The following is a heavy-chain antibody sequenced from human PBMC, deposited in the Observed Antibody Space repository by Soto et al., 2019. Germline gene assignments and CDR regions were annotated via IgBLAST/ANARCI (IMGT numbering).Heavy chain of an antibody. CDR2: TNAGNGNK. J-gene: IGHJ4*02. Sequence: QVQLVQSGAEVKKPGASVKVSCQASGYTFTSYTLHWVRQAPGQGPEWMGWTNAGNGNKKYSQRFQGRLTITSDRSARTADMELSSLNFEDTAVYSCAGGGGWVGDPSFDSWGQGTLVTVSS. CDR1: GYTFTSYT. D-gene: IGHD3-10*01. CDR3: AGGGGWVGDPSFDS. V-gene: IGHV1-3*01.